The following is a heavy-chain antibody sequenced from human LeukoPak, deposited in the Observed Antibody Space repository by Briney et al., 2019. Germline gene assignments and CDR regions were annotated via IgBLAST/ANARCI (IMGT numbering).Heavy chain of an antibody. J-gene: IGHJ4*02. CDR2: IYTSGST. V-gene: IGHV4-4*07. D-gene: IGHD3-3*01. CDR1: GGSISSYY. Sequence: SETLSLTCTVSGGSISSYYWSWIRQPAGKGLEWIGRIYTSGSTNYNPSLKSRVTISVDTSKNQFSLKLSSVTAADTAVYYCARESGITIFGVVMRGFDYWGQGTLVTVSS. CDR3: ARESGITIFGVVMRGFDY.